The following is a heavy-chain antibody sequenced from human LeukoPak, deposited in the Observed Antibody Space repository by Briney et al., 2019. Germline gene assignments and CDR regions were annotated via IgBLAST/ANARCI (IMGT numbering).Heavy chain of an antibody. Sequence: SDTLSLTCTVSGRSISRYHSRWIPEPAQKGVEGVVRIYTSGCTNYNPSLKSRVTISVDKSKNQVSLKLSSVTAADTAVYYCARGRVSSDYGPVWFDPWGQGTLVTVSS. J-gene: IGHJ5*02. CDR1: GRSISRYH. CDR2: IYTSGCT. D-gene: IGHD4-17*01. V-gene: IGHV4-4*07. CDR3: ARGRVSSDYGPVWFDP.